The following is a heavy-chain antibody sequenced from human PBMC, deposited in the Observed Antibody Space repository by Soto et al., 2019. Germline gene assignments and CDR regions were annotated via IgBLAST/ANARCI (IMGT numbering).Heavy chain of an antibody. J-gene: IGHJ4*02. V-gene: IGHV1-18*04. D-gene: IGHD3-3*01. Sequence: GASVKVSCKASGYTFTSYGISWVRQAPGQGLEWMGWVSAYNGNTNYAQKLQGRVTMTTDTSTSTAYMELRSLRSDDTAVYYCARDRTGRISGVVTGLDYWGQGTLVTVSS. CDR1: GYTFTSYG. CDR3: ARDRTGRISGVVTGLDY. CDR2: VSAYNGNT.